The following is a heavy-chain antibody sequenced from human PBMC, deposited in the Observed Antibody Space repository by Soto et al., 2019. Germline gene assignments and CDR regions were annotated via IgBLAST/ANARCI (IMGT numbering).Heavy chain of an antibody. J-gene: IGHJ4*02. V-gene: IGHV4-31*03. CDR3: ARYSMTIFCPDY. Sequence: SETLSLTCTVSGGSISSGGYYWSWIRQHPGKGLEWIGYIYYSGSTYYNPSLKSRVTISVDTSKNQFSLKLSSVTAADTAVYYCARYSMTIFCPDYWGQGTLVTVSS. CDR2: IYYSGST. D-gene: IGHD3-9*01. CDR1: GGSISSGGYY.